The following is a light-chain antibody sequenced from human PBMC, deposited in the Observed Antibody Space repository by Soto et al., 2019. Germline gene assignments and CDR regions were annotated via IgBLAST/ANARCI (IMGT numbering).Light chain of an antibody. CDR3: CSYAGSYTFV. CDR2: GTN. V-gene: IGLV1-40*01. Sequence: QAVVTQPPSVSGAPGQRVTISCTGSSSNIGAGYDVHWYQHLPGTVPKLLIYGTNKRPSGVPDRFSGSKSGTSASLAITGLQAEDEADYYCCSYAGSYTFVFGGGTKLTVL. J-gene: IGLJ2*01. CDR1: SSNIGAGYD.